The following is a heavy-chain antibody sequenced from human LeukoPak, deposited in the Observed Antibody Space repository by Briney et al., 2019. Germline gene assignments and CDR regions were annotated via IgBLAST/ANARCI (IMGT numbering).Heavy chain of an antibody. Sequence: SQTLSLTCTVSGGSISSGDYYWRWLRQPPGKGLEWIGYIYYSGSTYYNPSLKSRVTISVDTSKNQFSLKLSSVTAADTAVYYCARYSGWYSSVPIDYWGQGTLVTVSS. J-gene: IGHJ4*02. D-gene: IGHD6-19*01. CDR3: ARYSGWYSSVPIDY. V-gene: IGHV4-30-4*08. CDR1: GGSISSGDYY. CDR2: IYYSGST.